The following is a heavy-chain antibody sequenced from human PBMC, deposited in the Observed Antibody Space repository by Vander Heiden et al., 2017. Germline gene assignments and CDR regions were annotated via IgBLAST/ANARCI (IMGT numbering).Heavy chain of an antibody. CDR2: IIPIFGTA. D-gene: IGHD2-15*01. CDR1: GGPFSSYA. V-gene: IGHV1-69*06. J-gene: IGHJ6*02. CDR3: ARDHCSGGSCYGGNYYYYGMDV. Sequence: QVQLVQSGAEVKKPGSSVKVSCKASGGPFSSYAISWVRQAPGQGLEWMGGIIPIFGTANYAQKFQGRVTITADKSTSTAYMELSSLRSEDTAVYYCARDHCSGGSCYGGNYYYYGMDVWGQGTTVTVSS.